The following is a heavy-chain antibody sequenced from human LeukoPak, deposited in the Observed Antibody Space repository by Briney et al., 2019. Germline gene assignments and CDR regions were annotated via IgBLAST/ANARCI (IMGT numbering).Heavy chain of an antibody. J-gene: IGHJ6*02. CDR3: ARDYYGSGSYLRYGMDV. V-gene: IGHV3-66*01. D-gene: IGHD3-10*01. CDR1: GFTVSSNY. CDR2: IYSGGST. Sequence: GGSLRLSCAASGFTVSSNYMSWVRQAPGKGLEWVSVIYSGGSTYYADSVKGRFTISRDNSKNTLYLQMNSLRAEDTAVYYCARDYYGSGSYLRYGMDVWGQGTTVTVSS.